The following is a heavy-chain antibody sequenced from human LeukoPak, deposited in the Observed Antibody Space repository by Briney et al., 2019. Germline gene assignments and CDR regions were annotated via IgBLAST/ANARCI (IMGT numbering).Heavy chain of an antibody. V-gene: IGHV3-48*03. D-gene: IGHD6-19*01. J-gene: IGHJ5*02. Sequence: GGPLRLSCAASGFTFSSYEMNWVRQAPGKGLEWVSYISSSGSTIYYADSVKGRFTISRDNAKNSLCLQMNSLRAEDTAVYYCAGLSGWYLGHMVFDPWGEGTLVTVSS. CDR3: AGLSGWYLGHMVFDP. CDR2: ISSSGSTI. CDR1: GFTFSSYE.